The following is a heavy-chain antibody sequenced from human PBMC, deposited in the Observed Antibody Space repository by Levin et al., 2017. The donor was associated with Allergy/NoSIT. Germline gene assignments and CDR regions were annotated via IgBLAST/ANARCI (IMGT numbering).Heavy chain of an antibody. Sequence: ESGPTLVKPTQTLTLTCTFSGFSLTTTKMCVSWIRQPPGKALEWLARIDWDDDKYYSTSLKTRLTISKDTSKNQVVLTMTDMDPVDTATYYCARSEYSISSGGNYYYGMDVWGQGTTVTVSS. CDR1: GFSLTTTKMC. CDR3: ARSEYSISSGGNYYYGMDV. V-gene: IGHV2-70*11. J-gene: IGHJ6*02. D-gene: IGHD6-6*01. CDR2: IDWDDDK.